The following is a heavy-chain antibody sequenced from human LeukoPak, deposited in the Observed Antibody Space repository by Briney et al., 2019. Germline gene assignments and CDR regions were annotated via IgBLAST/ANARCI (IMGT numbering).Heavy chain of an antibody. CDR1: GYTFTSYG. D-gene: IGHD3-10*01. CDR3: ARDLTHYYGSGSYPAPVDY. V-gene: IGHV1-18*01. CDR2: ISAYSGNT. J-gene: IGHJ4*02. Sequence: ASVKVSCKASGYTFTSYGISWVRQAPGQGLEWMGWISAYSGNTNYAQKLQGRVTMTTDTSTSTAYMELRSLRSDDTAVYYCARDLTHYYGSGSYPAPVDYWGQGTLVTVSS.